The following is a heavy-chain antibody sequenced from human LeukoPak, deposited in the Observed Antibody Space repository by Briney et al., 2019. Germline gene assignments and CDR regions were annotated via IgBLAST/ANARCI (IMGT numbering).Heavy chain of an antibody. J-gene: IGHJ4*02. CDR3: ARGLGTLSSSHH. CDR2: IIPILGIA. Sequence: SVKVSCKASGGTFSSYAISWVRQAPGQGLEWMGRIIPILGIANYAQKFQGRVTITADKSTSTAYMELSSLRSEDTAVYYCARGLGTLSSSHHWGQGTLVTVSS. CDR1: GGTFSSYA. D-gene: IGHD6-13*01. V-gene: IGHV1-69*04.